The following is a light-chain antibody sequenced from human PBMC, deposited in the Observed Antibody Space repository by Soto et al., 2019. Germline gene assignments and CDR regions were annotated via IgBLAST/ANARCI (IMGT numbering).Light chain of an antibody. J-gene: IGKJ5*01. CDR3: QQYNSCPYT. CDR2: DAS. Sequence: DIQMTQSPSTVSASEGDRVTITCRASQSISSWLAWYQQKPGKAPKLLIYDASSLESGVPSRFSGSGSGTEFTLTISSLQPDDFATYYCQQYNSCPYTFGQGTRLEIK. V-gene: IGKV1-5*01. CDR1: QSISSW.